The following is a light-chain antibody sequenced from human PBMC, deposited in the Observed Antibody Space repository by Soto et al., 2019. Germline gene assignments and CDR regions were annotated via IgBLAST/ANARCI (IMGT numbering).Light chain of an antibody. CDR3: QQYNKWPPYT. J-gene: IGKJ2*01. CDR2: GAS. V-gene: IGKV3-15*01. CDR1: QSVSSN. Sequence: EIVMTQSPATLSLSPGERATLSCRASQSVSSNLAWYQQKPAQAPRILIYGASTRATGITARFSGSGSGTELTLTISSLQSEDVAVYYCQQYNKWPPYTFGQGTKLEIK.